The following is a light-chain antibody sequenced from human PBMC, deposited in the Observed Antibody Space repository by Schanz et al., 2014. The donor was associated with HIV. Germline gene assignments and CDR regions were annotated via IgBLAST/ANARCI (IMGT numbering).Light chain of an antibody. CDR3: HHYGDSRGT. CDR1: ESIATVY. J-gene: IGKJ4*02. V-gene: IGKV3-20*01. CDR2: GTS. Sequence: ETVLTQTPGTLSLSPGERATLSCRASESIATVYLGWYQQKHGQAPRLLIYGTSSRATGIPDRFSGSGSGTDFTLTISRVEPEDFAVYYCHHYGDSRGTFGGGTEVDI.